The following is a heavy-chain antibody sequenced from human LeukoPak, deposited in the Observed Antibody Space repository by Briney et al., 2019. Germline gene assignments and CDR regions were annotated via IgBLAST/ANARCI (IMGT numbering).Heavy chain of an antibody. J-gene: IGHJ4*02. CDR2: INPNSGGT. CDR1: GYTFTGYY. Sequence: ASVNVSCKASGYTFTGYYMHWVRQAPGQGLEWMGWINPNSGGTNYAQKFQGRVTMTRDTSISTAYMELSRLRSDDTAVYYCARDVRGIMITFGGVIEGPFDYWGQGTLVTVSS. D-gene: IGHD3-16*02. CDR3: ARDVRGIMITFGGVIEGPFDY. V-gene: IGHV1-2*02.